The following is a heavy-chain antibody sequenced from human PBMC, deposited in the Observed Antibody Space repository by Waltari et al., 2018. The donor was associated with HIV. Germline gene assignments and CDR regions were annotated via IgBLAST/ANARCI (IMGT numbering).Heavy chain of an antibody. J-gene: IGHJ4*02. CDR3: ARGRVQVRGAMYYFDY. Sequence: QVQLVQSGAEVKKPGASVKVSCKASGYTFTSYDIHWVRQATGQGLEWKGWLNPNSSNTGYPQKVQGRVTMTRNTSISKGYMELSSLRSEDTAVYYCARGRVQVRGAMYYFDYWGQGTLVTVSS. CDR1: GYTFTSYD. D-gene: IGHD3-10*01. V-gene: IGHV1-8*01. CDR2: LNPNSSNT.